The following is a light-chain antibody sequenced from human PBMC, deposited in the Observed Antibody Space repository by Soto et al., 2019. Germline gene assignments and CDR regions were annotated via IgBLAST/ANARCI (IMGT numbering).Light chain of an antibody. J-gene: IGLJ1*01. CDR1: TSNIGTNT. CDR3: AAWDDSPNGYV. V-gene: IGLV1-44*01. Sequence: QSVLTQPPSASGTPGQRVIISCSGSTSNIGTNTVNWYQQFPGASPELLIYSNNQRPSGVPDRFSGSKSGTSASLAISGLQSEDEADYYCAAWDDSPNGYVFGAGTKLTVL. CDR2: SNN.